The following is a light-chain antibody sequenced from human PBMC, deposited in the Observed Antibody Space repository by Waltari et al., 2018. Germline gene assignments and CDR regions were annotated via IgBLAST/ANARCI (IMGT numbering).Light chain of an antibody. CDR3: QHFNSYPFI. Sequence: DIQMTQSPSTLSASVGDRVTITCRASQSIGNYLAWYQQKPGKDPKLLIFMASNLQREVPSRFSGSGSGTEFALTISGLQADDFATYFCQHFNSYPFIFGRGTKLEIK. CDR1: QSIGNY. J-gene: IGKJ2*01. V-gene: IGKV1-5*03. CDR2: MAS.